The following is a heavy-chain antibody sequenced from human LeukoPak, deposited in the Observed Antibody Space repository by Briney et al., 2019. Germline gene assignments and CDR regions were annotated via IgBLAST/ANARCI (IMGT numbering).Heavy chain of an antibody. J-gene: IGHJ3*02. V-gene: IGHV1-2*02. D-gene: IGHD2-2*01. CDR3: ARGARFVVVPAAGAYDAFDM. CDR1: GYTFTSYY. Sequence: ASVKVSCKASGYTFTSYYMHWVRQAPGQGLEWMGRINPNSGGTNYAQKFQGRVTMTRDTSISTAYMELSRLRSDDTAVYYCARGARFVVVPAAGAYDAFDMWGQGTMVTVSS. CDR2: INPNSGGT.